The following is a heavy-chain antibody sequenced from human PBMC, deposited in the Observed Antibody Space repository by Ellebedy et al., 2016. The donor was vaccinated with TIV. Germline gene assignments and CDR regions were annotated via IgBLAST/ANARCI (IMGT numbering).Heavy chain of an antibody. CDR3: ARVSNLKGADY. CDR1: GGSFSGYF. Sequence: MPSETLSLTCAVYGGSFSGYFWTWIRQPPGKGLEWIGEINHGGSTNYNPSLKSRVSMSVDTSKNQFSLKLTSVNAADTAVYYCARVSNLKGADYWGQGTLVTVSS. J-gene: IGHJ4*02. V-gene: IGHV4-34*01. CDR2: INHGGST. D-gene: IGHD3-16*01.